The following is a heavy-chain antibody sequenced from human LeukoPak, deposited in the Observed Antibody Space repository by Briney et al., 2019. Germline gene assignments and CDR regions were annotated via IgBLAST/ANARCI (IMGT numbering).Heavy chain of an antibody. V-gene: IGHV3-23*01. CDR1: GVTFSSYA. CDR3: YCGSGSNFDY. D-gene: IGHD3-10*01. J-gene: IGHJ4*02. CDR2: ISGSGGST. Sequence: GGSLRLSCAASGVTFSSYAMCWVPEAPGKGLEWGSAISGSGGSTYYADSVKGRFTISRDNSKNTLYLQMNSLRAEDTAVYYCYCGSGSNFDYWGQGTLVTVSS.